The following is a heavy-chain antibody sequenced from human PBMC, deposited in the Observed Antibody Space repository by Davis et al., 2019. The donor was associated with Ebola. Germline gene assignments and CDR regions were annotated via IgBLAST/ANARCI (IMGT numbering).Heavy chain of an antibody. CDR2: ISNGGRT. D-gene: IGHD5-24*01. J-gene: IGHJ4*02. Sequence: SETLSLTCTVSGGSIISSSSYWGWIRQPPGKGLEWIAFISNGGRTIYNPSLRGRVTISIDTSKNQFSLEVRSVTAADTAFYYCVRGSDAYKTGYWGQGTLVTVSS. CDR1: GGSIISSSSY. V-gene: IGHV4-39*07. CDR3: VRGSDAYKTGY.